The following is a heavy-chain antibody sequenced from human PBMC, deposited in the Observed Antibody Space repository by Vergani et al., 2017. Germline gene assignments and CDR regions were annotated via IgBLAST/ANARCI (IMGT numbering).Heavy chain of an antibody. CDR3: ARGLRDYYDSSGYPTXLDY. CDR2: MYHSGST. Sequence: QVQLQESGPGLVKPSGTLSLTCAVSGGSISSSTWWSWVRQPPGKGLEWIGEMYHSGSTNYNPSLKSRVTISVDKSKNQFSLKLSSVTAADTAVYYCARGLRDYYDSSGYPTXLDYWGQGTLVTVSS. CDR1: GGSISSSTW. D-gene: IGHD3-22*01. J-gene: IGHJ4*02. V-gene: IGHV4-4*02.